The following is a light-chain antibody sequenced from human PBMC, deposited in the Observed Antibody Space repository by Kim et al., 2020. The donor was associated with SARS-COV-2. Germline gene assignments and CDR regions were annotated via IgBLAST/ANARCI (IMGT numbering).Light chain of an antibody. J-gene: IGKJ1*01. CDR3: QKYNAAPWT. CDR1: QDISNY. V-gene: IGKV1-27*01. Sequence: ASVGDRVTITCRASQDISNYVVWYQQKPGKVPKVLIYAASALHSGVSSRFSGGGFGTDFTLTISSLQPEDVATYYCQKYNAAPWTFGQGTKVDIK. CDR2: AAS.